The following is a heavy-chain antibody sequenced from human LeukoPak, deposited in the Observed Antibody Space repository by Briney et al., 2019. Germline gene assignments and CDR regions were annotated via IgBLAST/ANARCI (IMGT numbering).Heavy chain of an antibody. D-gene: IGHD6-13*01. CDR3: ARDSWYRRSGWFDP. Sequence: SETLSLTCAVYGGSFSGYYWSWIRRPPGKGLEWIGEINHSGSTNYNPSLKSRVTISVDTSKNQFSLKLSSVTAADTAVYYCARDSWYRRSGWFDPWGQGTLVTVSS. CDR1: GGSFSGYY. J-gene: IGHJ5*02. V-gene: IGHV4-34*01. CDR2: INHSGST.